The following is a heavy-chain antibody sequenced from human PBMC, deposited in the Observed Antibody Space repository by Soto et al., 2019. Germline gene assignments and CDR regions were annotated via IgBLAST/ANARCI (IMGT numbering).Heavy chain of an antibody. D-gene: IGHD3-10*01. Sequence: QVQLVESGGGVVQPGRSLRLSCAASGFTFSSYGMHWVCQAPGKGLEWVAVISYDGSNKYYADSVKGRFTISRDNSKNTLYLQMNSLRAEDTAVYYCAKGSTLVRGVMDYGMDVWGQGTTVTVSS. CDR2: ISYDGSNK. CDR3: AKGSTLVRGVMDYGMDV. J-gene: IGHJ6*02. V-gene: IGHV3-30*18. CDR1: GFTFSSYG.